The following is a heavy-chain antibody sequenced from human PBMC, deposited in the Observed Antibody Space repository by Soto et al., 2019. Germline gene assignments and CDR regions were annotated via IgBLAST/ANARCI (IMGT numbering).Heavy chain of an antibody. Sequence: SETLSLTCAVSGGSISSSGYYWSWIRQHPGKGLEWIGYTYSSGNTYYNPSLKSRVTISLDTSKNQFSLELTSVTAADTAVYYCARGFSSGDGQDYFDYWGQGSLVTVSS. CDR1: GGSISSSGYY. J-gene: IGHJ4*02. CDR2: TYSSGNT. D-gene: IGHD3-22*01. V-gene: IGHV4-31*11. CDR3: ARGFSSGDGQDYFDY.